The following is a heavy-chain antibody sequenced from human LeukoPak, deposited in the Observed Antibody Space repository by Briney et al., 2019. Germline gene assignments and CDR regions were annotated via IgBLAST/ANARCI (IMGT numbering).Heavy chain of an antibody. Sequence: PGGSLRLSCAASGFTFSSYAMSWVRQAPGKGLEWVTAISGSGGSTYHADSVKGRFTISRDNSKNTLYLQMNSLRAEDTAVYYCALLSGDYGYWGQGTLVTVSS. V-gene: IGHV3-23*01. CDR1: GFTFSSYA. D-gene: IGHD4-17*01. CDR3: ALLSGDYGY. J-gene: IGHJ4*02. CDR2: ISGSGGST.